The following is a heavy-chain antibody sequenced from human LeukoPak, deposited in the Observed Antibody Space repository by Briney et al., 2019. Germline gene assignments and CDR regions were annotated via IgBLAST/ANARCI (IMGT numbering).Heavy chain of an antibody. CDR1: GGSISSSNW. V-gene: IGHV4-4*02. D-gene: IGHD6-13*01. J-gene: IGHJ6*03. CDR2: IYHSGST. CDR3: ARFWTGITTAGIKYYYYYYMDV. Sequence: SETLSLTCAVSGGSISSSNWWSWVRQPPGKGLEWIGEIYHSGSTNYNPSLKSRVTISVDKSKNQFSLKLSSVTAADTAMYYCARFWTGITTAGIKYYYYYYMDVGGKGTTVTVSS.